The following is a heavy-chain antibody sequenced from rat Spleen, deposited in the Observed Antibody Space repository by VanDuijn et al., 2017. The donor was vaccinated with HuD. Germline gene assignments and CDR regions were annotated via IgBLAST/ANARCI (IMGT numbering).Heavy chain of an antibody. J-gene: IGHJ3*01. D-gene: IGHD1-12*02. CDR3: STDRTHYYDGSYYGVWFAY. Sequence: EVQLVESGGDLVQPGRSXXLSCAAXXFTFXXYDXXXVRXXPTXGXEWVGSISPSGGATYYPDSVKGRFTISRDNAKSTLYLQMDSLRSEDTATYYCSTDRTHYYDGSYYGVWFAYWGQGTLVTVSS. V-gene: IGHV5-19*01. CDR2: ISPSGGAT. CDR1: XFTFXXYD.